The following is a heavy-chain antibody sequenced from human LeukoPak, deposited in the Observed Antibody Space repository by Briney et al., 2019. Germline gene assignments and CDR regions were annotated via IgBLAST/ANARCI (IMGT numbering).Heavy chain of an antibody. CDR1: GGSISSSSYY. CDR3: ARLRGAMTTVTSDFDY. D-gene: IGHD4-17*01. J-gene: IGHJ4*02. CDR2: IYYSGDT. V-gene: IGHV4-39*01. Sequence: SETLSLTCTVSGGSISSSSYYWGWIRQPPGKGLEWIGSIYYSGDTYYNSSLRSRVTISVDTSKNQFSLKLSSVTAADTAVYYCARLRGAMTTVTSDFDYWGQGILVTVSS.